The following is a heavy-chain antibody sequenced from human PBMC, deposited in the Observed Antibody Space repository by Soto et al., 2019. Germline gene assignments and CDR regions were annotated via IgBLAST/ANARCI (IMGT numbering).Heavy chain of an antibody. D-gene: IGHD6-19*01. CDR1: GYTFTSYG. V-gene: IGHV1-18*01. Sequence: ASVKVYCKASGYTFTSYGISWVRQAPGQGLEWMGWISAYNGNTNYAQKLQGRVTMTTDTSTSTAYMELRSLRSDDTAVYYCARRSPTSSGWHEDAFDIWGQGTMVTVSS. CDR3: ARRSPTSSGWHEDAFDI. J-gene: IGHJ3*02. CDR2: ISAYNGNT.